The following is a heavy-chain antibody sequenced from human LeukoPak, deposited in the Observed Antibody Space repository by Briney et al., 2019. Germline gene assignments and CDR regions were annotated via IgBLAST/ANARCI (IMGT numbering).Heavy chain of an antibody. D-gene: IGHD2-2*01. CDR3: ARGGLWYQSL. CDR1: GFTFIGYW. Sequence: PGGSLRLSCAASGFTFIGYWLHWVRQAPGEGLVWVSHINGDGGTTSYADSVKGRFTISRDNAKNSLYLQMNSLRAEDTALYYCARGGLWYQSLWGQGTLVTVSS. V-gene: IGHV3-74*01. CDR2: INGDGGTT. J-gene: IGHJ4*02.